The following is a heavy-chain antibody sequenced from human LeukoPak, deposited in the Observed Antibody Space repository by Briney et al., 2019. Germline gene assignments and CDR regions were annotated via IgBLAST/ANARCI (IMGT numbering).Heavy chain of an antibody. CDR2: IRSKAYGGTT. V-gene: IGHV3-49*04. D-gene: IGHD2-2*02. CDR3: TRVYCSSTSCYRVLGFDY. J-gene: IGHJ4*02. CDR1: GFTFGDYA. Sequence: GGSLRLSCTASGFTFGDYAMSWVRQAPGKGLEWVGFIRSKAYGGTTEYAASVKGRFTISRDDFKSIAYLQMNSLKTEDTAVYYCTRVYCSSTSCYRVLGFDYWGQGTLVTVSS.